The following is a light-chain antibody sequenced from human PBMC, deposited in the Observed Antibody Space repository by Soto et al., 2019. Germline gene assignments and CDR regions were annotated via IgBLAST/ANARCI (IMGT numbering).Light chain of an antibody. J-gene: IGKJ4*01. Sequence: EIVLTQSPGTLSLSPGERATLSCRASQSVSSSYFAWYQQKPGQAPRLLIHGASSRATGIPDRFSGSGSGTDFTLTISRLEPEDFAVYYCQQSGTSPLTFGGGTKVEIK. V-gene: IGKV3-20*01. CDR1: QSVSSSY. CDR2: GAS. CDR3: QQSGTSPLT.